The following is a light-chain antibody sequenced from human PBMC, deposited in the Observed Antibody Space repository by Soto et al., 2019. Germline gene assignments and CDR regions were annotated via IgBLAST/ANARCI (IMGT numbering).Light chain of an antibody. CDR1: QSISSN. CDR2: RTS. CDR3: LQYHNLWA. V-gene: IGKV3-15*01. J-gene: IGKJ1*01. Sequence: DIVMTQSPATLSVSPGERATLSCRASQSISSNLAWYQQKPGQAPRLLMFRTSSRATGIPARFSGSGSGTEFTLTISSLQSEDFTVYSCLQYHNLWAFGQGTKVDIK.